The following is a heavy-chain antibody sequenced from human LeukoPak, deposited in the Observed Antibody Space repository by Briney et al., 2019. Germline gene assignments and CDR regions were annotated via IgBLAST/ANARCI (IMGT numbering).Heavy chain of an antibody. V-gene: IGHV4-34*01. Sequence: SETLSLTCAVYGGSFSGYYWSWIRQPPGKGLEWLGEINHSGSTNYNPSLKSRVTISVDTSKNQFSLKLSSVTAADTAVYYCARAPDIVVVPAARSDAFDIWGQGTMVTVSS. CDR3: ARAPDIVVVPAARSDAFDI. CDR2: INHSGST. J-gene: IGHJ3*02. D-gene: IGHD2-2*01. CDR1: GGSFSGYY.